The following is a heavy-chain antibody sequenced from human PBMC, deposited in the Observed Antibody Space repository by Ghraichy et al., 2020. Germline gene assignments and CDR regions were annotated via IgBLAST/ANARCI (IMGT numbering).Heavy chain of an antibody. CDR2: ISSNGGST. J-gene: IGHJ4*02. CDR1: GFTFSSYA. V-gene: IGHV3-64D*06. CDR3: VSGPPIGGSYGDY. Sequence: GGSLRLSCSASGFTFSSYAMHWVRQAPGKGLEYVSAISSNGGSTYYADSVKGRFTISRDNSKNTLYLQMSSLRAEDTAVYYCVSGPPIGGSYGDYWGQGTLVTVSS. D-gene: IGHD1-26*01.